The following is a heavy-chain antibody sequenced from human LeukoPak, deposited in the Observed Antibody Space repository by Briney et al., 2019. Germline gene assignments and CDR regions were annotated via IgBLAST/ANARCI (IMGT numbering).Heavy chain of an antibody. CDR1: GYTFTGYY. CDR3: ARVAYYYDSSGYYGEDY. CDR2: INPNSGGT. Sequence: GASVMVSCKASGYTFTGYYMHWVRQAPGQGLEWMGWINPNSGGTNYAQKFQGRVTMTRDTSISTAYMELSRLRSDDTAVYYCARVAYYYDSSGYYGEDYWGQGTLVTVSS. J-gene: IGHJ4*02. V-gene: IGHV1-2*02. D-gene: IGHD3-22*01.